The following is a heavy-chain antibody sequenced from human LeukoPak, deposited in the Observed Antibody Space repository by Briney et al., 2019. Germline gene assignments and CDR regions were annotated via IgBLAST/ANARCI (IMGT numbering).Heavy chain of an antibody. J-gene: IGHJ4*02. CDR1: GYTFTSYY. V-gene: IGHV1-46*01. CDR3: ARDTEDFDY. Sequence: ASVKVSFKASGYTFTSYYIHWVRQAPGQGLEWMGVINPSGGSTTYAQKFQGRVTMTRDASTSTVYMELSSLRSEDTAVYYCARDTEDFDYWGQGTLVTVSS. CDR2: INPSGGST.